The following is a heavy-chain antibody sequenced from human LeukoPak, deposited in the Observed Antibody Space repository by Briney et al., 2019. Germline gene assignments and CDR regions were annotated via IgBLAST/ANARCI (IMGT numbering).Heavy chain of an antibody. CDR2: IYYSGST. J-gene: IGHJ4*02. Sequence: SETLSLTCTVPGGSISSSSYYWGWIRQPPGKGLEWIGSIYYSGSTYYNPSLKSRVTISVDTSKNQFSLKLSSVTAADTAVYYCARLLLYSYGVAYFDYWGQGTLVTVSS. CDR3: ARLLLYSYGVAYFDY. D-gene: IGHD5-18*01. CDR1: GGSISSSSYY. V-gene: IGHV4-39*01.